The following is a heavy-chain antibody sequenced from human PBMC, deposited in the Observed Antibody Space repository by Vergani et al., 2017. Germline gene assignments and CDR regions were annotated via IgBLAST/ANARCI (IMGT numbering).Heavy chain of an antibody. CDR2: ISGSGGST. CDR3: AKDHYYDSSGYGGGASFFDY. Sequence: EVQLLESGGGLVQPGGSLRLSCAASGFTFSSYAMSGVRQAPGRGLEWVSAISGSGGSTYYADSVKGRFPISRDNSKNTLYLQMNILRAEDTAVYYCAKDHYYDSSGYGGGASFFDYWGQGTMVTVSS. D-gene: IGHD3-22*01. CDR1: GFTFSSYA. V-gene: IGHV3-23*01. J-gene: IGHJ4*02.